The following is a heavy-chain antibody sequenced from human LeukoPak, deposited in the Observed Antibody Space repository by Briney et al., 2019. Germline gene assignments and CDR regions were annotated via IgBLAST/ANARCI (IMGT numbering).Heavy chain of an antibody. J-gene: IGHJ4*02. Sequence: SDTLSLTCTVSGGSISSYYWSWIRQPPGKGLEWIGYIYTSGSTNYNPSLKSRVTISVDTSKNQFSLKLSSVTAADTAVYYCARGVEITGTKLDYWGQGTLVTVSS. CDR1: GGSISSYY. CDR3: ARGVEITGTKLDY. D-gene: IGHD1-7*01. CDR2: IYTSGST. V-gene: IGHV4-4*09.